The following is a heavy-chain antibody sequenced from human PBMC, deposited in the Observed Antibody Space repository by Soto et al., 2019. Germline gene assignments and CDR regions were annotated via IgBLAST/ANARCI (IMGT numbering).Heavy chain of an antibody. CDR1: GFTFSSYA. Sequence: VQLVESGGGLVQPGGSLRLSCAASGFTFSSYAMHWVRQAPGKGLEWVAVISYDGSNKYYADSVKGRFTISRDNSKNTLYLQMNSLRAEDTAVYYCARGPGDIVVVVAASVPYWGQGTLVTVSS. CDR2: ISYDGSNK. D-gene: IGHD2-15*01. V-gene: IGHV3-30-3*01. J-gene: IGHJ4*02. CDR3: ARGPGDIVVVVAASVPY.